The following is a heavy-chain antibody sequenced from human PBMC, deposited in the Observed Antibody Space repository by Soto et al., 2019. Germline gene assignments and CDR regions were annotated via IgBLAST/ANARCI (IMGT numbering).Heavy chain of an antibody. CDR3: AKGGYGSGSYYYYYFDY. J-gene: IGHJ4*02. V-gene: IGHV3-23*01. CDR1: GFTFSSYA. D-gene: IGHD3-10*01. CDR2: ISGSGGST. Sequence: GGSLRLSCAASGFTFSSYAMSWVRQAPGKGLEWVSAISGSGGSTYYADSVKGRFTISRDNSKNTLYLQMNSLRAEDTAVYYCAKGGYGSGSYYYYYFDYWGQGTLVTVSS.